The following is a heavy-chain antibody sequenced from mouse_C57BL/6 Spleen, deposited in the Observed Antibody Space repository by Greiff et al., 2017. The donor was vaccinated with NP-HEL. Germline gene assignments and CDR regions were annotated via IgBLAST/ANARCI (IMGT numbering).Heavy chain of an antibody. V-gene: IGHV1-81*01. D-gene: IGHD1-1*01. CDR2: IYPRSGNT. CDR1: GYTFTSYG. CDR3: ARIITTVVATDWYFDV. J-gene: IGHJ1*03. Sequence: QVQLQQSGAELARPGASVKLSCKASGYTFTSYGISWVKQRTGQGLEWIGEIYPRSGNTYYNEKFKGKATLTADKSSSTAYMELRSLTSEDSAVYFCARIITTVVATDWYFDVWGTGTTVTVSS.